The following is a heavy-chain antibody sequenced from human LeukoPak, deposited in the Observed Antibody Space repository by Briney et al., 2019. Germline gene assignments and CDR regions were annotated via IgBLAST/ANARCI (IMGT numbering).Heavy chain of an antibody. D-gene: IGHD6-19*01. J-gene: IGHJ4*02. CDR2: ISGSGGSA. V-gene: IGHV3-23*01. CDR3: GKTTAGYSSGQKPAWPVDY. Sequence: GGSLRLSCAASGFTFSSFEMSWVRQAPGKGLEWVSAISGSGGSAYYADSVKGRFTISRDNSRNSLSLQINSLRAEDTAVYYCGKTTAGYSSGQKPAWPVDYWGQGTLVTVSS. CDR1: GFTFSSFE.